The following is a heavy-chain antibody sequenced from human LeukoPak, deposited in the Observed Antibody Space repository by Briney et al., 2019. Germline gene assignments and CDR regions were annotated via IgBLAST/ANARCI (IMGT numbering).Heavy chain of an antibody. CDR2: IKHSEST. CDR3: ARNPLRSWFDP. J-gene: IGHJ5*02. Sequence: SETLSLTCAVYGGSFSGYYWSWIRQPPGKGLEWIGEIKHSESTNYNPSLKSRVTISVDTSKNQFSLKLSSVTAADTAVYYCARNPLRSWFDPWGQGTLVTVSS. V-gene: IGHV4-34*01. CDR1: GGSFSGYY. D-gene: IGHD2-15*01.